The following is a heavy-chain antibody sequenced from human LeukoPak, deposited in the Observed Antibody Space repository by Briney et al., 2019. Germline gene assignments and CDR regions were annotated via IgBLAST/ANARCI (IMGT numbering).Heavy chain of an antibody. CDR2: INPNSGGT. CDR1: GYTFTSYY. Sequence: ASVKVSCKASGYTFTSYYMHWVRQAPGQGLEGMGWINPNSGGTDYAQKFQGRVTMTRDTSITTAYMELSSLRSDDTAVYYCASARGGSGRGDYFDSWGQGTLVTVSS. CDR3: ASARGGSGRGDYFDS. D-gene: IGHD3-16*01. V-gene: IGHV1-2*02. J-gene: IGHJ4*02.